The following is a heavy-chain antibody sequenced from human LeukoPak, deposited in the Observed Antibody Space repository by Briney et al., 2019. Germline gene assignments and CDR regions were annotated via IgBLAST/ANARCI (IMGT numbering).Heavy chain of an antibody. CDR2: FDPEDGET. Sequence: ASVKVSCKVSGYTLTELSMHWVRQAPGKGLEWMGGFDPEDGETTYAQKFQGRVTMTEDTSTDTAYMELSSLRSEDTAVYYCATTRITMIVVVDDAFDIWGQGTMVTVSS. CDR1: GYTLTELS. J-gene: IGHJ3*02. CDR3: ATTRITMIVVVDDAFDI. V-gene: IGHV1-24*01. D-gene: IGHD3-22*01.